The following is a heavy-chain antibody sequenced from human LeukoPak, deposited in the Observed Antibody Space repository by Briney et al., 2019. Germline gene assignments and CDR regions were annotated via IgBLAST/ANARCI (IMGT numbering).Heavy chain of an antibody. CDR1: GYTFSSYG. J-gene: IGHJ4*02. D-gene: IGHD3-10*01. CDR3: ARDYGSGTTRNFGH. Sequence: GASVKVSCKASGYTFSSYGISWVRQAPGQGLEWMGWISAYNGKTKYAQKLQGRVTMTTETSTSTAYMELRSLRSDDTAVYYCARDYGSGTTRNFGHWGQGTLVTVSS. CDR2: ISAYNGKT. V-gene: IGHV1-18*01.